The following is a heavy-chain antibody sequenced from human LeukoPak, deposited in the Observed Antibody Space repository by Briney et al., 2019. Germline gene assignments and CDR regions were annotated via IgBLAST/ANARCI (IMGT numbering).Heavy chain of an antibody. D-gene: IGHD5-12*01. CDR2: INPNSGGT. CDR1: GYTFTDYF. V-gene: IGHV1-2*02. J-gene: IGHJ4*02. CDR3: ARGRFSGYGAD. Sequence: ASVKVSCKASGYTFTDYFMHWVRQAPGQGLEWMGWINPNSGGTNFAQKFQGRVTMTRDTSITTAYMELSSLTSDDTAVYYCARGRFSGYGADWGQGTLVTVSS.